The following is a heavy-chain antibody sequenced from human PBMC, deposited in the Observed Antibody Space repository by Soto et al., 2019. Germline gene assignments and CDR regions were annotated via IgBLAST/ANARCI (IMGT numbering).Heavy chain of an antibody. CDR1: GFTFSSYA. CDR2: ISGSGGST. CDR3: AKDREAYYDFWSGYLLS. V-gene: IGHV3-23*01. Sequence: EVQLLESGGGLVQPGGSLRLSCAASGFTFSSYAMSWVRQAPGKGLEWVSAISGSGGSTYYADSVKGRFTISRDNSKNTLYLQMNSLRAEDTAVYYCAKDREAYYDFWSGYLLSWGQGTLVTVSS. D-gene: IGHD3-3*01. J-gene: IGHJ4*02.